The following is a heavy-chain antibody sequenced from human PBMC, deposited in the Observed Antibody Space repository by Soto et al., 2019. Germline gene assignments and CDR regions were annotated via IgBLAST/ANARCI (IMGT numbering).Heavy chain of an antibody. D-gene: IGHD4-17*01. CDR2: IYYSGST. Sequence: QVQLQESGPGLVKPSQTLSLACTVSGGSISSGGYYWSWIRQHPGKGLEWIGYIYYSGSTYYNPSLKSRLTISVYTSKNQFSLKLSSGTAADTAVYYCATHRPTVTNNWYFDLWGRSTLVTVSS. J-gene: IGHJ2*01. V-gene: IGHV4-31*03. CDR1: GGSISSGGYY. CDR3: ATHRPTVTNNWYFDL.